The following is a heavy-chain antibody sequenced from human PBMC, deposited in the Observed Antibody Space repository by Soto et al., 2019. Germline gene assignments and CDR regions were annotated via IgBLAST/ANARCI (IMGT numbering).Heavy chain of an antibody. CDR2: ISGNGGNT. J-gene: IGHJ3*01. CDR3: ARDQFYYIDISGSPLNAFDF. Sequence: GGSLRLSCAASRFTFSSYAMSWVRQAPGKGLEWVSSISGNGGNTYYADSVKGRFTISRDNSKSMLYLQMNSLRAEDTAVYYCARDQFYYIDISGSPLNAFDFWGQGTRVTVSS. CDR1: RFTFSSYA. V-gene: IGHV3-23*01. D-gene: IGHD3-22*01.